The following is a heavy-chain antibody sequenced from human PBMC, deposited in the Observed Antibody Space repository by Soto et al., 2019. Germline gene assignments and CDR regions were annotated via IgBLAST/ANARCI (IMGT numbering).Heavy chain of an antibody. D-gene: IGHD2-15*01. Sequence: ASVKVSCKASGYTFTGYYMHWVRQAPGQGLEWMGWINPNSGGTNYAQKFQGWVTMTRDTSISTAYMELSRLRSDDTAVYYCARERVGYCSGGSCYGWYYFDYWGQGTLVTVSS. CDR3: ARERVGYCSGGSCYGWYYFDY. CDR2: INPNSGGT. J-gene: IGHJ4*02. V-gene: IGHV1-2*04. CDR1: GYTFTGYY.